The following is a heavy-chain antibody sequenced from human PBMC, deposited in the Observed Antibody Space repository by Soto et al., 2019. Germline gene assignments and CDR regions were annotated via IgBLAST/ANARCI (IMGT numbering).Heavy chain of an antibody. CDR2: ISGSGGST. Sequence: EVQLLESGGGLVQPGGSLRLSCAASGFTFSSYAMSWVRQAPGKGLEWVSAISGSGGSTYYADSVKGRFTISRDNSKNPPDQQMNSLRAGDTAVYYCAKANSWYDAFDIWGQGTMVTVSS. J-gene: IGHJ3*02. V-gene: IGHV3-23*01. CDR3: AKANSWYDAFDI. CDR1: GFTFSSYA. D-gene: IGHD6-13*01.